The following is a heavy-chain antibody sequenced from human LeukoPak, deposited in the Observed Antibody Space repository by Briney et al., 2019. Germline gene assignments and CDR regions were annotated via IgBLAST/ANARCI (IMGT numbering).Heavy chain of an antibody. J-gene: IGHJ3*02. Sequence: SETLSLTCAVSGGSISSGGYSWSWIRQPPGKGLEWIGYIYHSGSTYYNPSLKSRVTISVDRSKNQFSLKLSSVTAADTAVYYCARSLIMVRGVIASFDTWGQGTVVTVSS. V-gene: IGHV4-30-2*02. CDR3: ARSLIMVRGVIASFDT. D-gene: IGHD3-10*01. CDR1: GGSISSGGYS. CDR2: IYHSGST.